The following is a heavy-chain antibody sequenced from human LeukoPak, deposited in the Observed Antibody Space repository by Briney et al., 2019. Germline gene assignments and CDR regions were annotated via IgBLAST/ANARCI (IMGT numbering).Heavy chain of an antibody. CDR2: ISYDGSNK. CDR1: GFTFSSYA. V-gene: IGHV3-30-3*01. CDR3: ARGRLPVTTGGAIDY. J-gene: IGHJ4*02. D-gene: IGHD4-17*01. Sequence: GGSLRLSCAASGFTFSSYAMHWVRQAPGKGLEWVAVISYDGSNKYYADSVKGRFTISRDNSKNTLYLQMNSLRAEGTAVYYCARGRLPVTTGGAIDYWGQGTLVTVSS.